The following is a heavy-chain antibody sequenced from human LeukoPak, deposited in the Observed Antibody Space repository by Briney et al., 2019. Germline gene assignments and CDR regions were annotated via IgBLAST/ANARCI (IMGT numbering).Heavy chain of an antibody. V-gene: IGHV3-30*04. Sequence: QAGGSLRLSCAASGFTFSTYAIHWVRQAPGKGLEWVAVVSNDGSNKYYADSVKGRFTISRDNSKNTLYLQMNSLRAEDTAVYYCARDYYESSGYYPWNYWGQGTLVTVSS. CDR3: ARDYYESSGYYPWNY. D-gene: IGHD3-22*01. CDR2: VSNDGSNK. CDR1: GFTFSTYA. J-gene: IGHJ4*02.